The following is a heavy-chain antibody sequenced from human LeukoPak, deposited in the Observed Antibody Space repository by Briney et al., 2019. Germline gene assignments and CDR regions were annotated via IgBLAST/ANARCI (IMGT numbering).Heavy chain of an antibody. CDR1: GFTFSSYA. V-gene: IGHV3-23*01. J-gene: IGHJ1*01. CDR3: AKESGSRSYGAYFPH. CDR2: ISVSGGST. Sequence: GGSLRLSCAASGFTFSSYAMSWVRQAPGKGLEWVSSISVSGGSTYSADSVKGRFTISRDNSKSTLYLQMNSLRAEDTAVYYCAKESGSRSYGAYFPHWGQGTLVTASS. D-gene: IGHD6-13*01.